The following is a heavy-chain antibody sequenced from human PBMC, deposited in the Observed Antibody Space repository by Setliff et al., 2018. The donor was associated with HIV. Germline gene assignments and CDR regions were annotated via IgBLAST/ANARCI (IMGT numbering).Heavy chain of an antibody. CDR2: INAGNGNT. V-gene: IGHV1-3*01. D-gene: IGHD6-19*01. J-gene: IGHJ3*02. Sequence: GASVKVSCKASGYTFTSYAMHWVRQAPGQSLEWMGWINAGNGNTKYSQKFQGRVTITRDTSASTAYMELSSLRSEDTAVYYCAREGQWLDMGDAFDIWGQGTMVTVS. CDR3: AREGQWLDMGDAFDI. CDR1: GYTFTSYA.